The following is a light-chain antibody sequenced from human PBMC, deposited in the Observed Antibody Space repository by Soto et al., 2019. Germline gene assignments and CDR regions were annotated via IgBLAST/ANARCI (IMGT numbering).Light chain of an antibody. V-gene: IGKV3-15*01. CDR2: GAS. Sequence: ELVMTQCPAPLSVSAVGIAKLCCRASESVSNHLAWYQQTPGQAPRLLIYGASTRATGIPARFSGSGSGTEFILTISSLQSEDFGLYYCHQYNNFWTVGQGTKV. CDR3: HQYNNFWT. J-gene: IGKJ1*01. CDR1: ESVSNH.